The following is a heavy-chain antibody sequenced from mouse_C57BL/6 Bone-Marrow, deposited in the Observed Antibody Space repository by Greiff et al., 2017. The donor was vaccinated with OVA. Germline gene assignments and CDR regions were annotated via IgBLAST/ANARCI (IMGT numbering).Heavy chain of an antibody. CDR3: TRGNPYRVEYYAMDY. CDR2: IDPETGGT. Sequence: QVQLKESGAELVRPGASVTLSCKASGYTFTDYEMHWVKQTPVHGLEWIGAIDPETGGTAYNQKFKGKAILTADKSSSTAYMELRSLTSEDSAVYYCTRGNPYRVEYYAMDYWGQGTSVTVSS. V-gene: IGHV1-15*01. D-gene: IGHD1-1*02. CDR1: GYTFTDYE. J-gene: IGHJ4*01.